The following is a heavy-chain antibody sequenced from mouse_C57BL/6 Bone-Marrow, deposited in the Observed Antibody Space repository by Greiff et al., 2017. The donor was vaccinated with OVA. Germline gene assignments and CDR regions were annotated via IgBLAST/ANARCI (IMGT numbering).Heavy chain of an antibody. CDR1: GFTFSDYY. Sequence: DVKLVESGGGLVQPGGSLKLSCAASGFTFSDYYMYWVRQTPEKRLEWVAYISNGGGSTYYPDTVKGRFTISRDNAKNTLYLQMSRLKSEDTAMYYCARRGNFWGQGTSVTVSS. CDR2: ISNGGGST. J-gene: IGHJ4*01. CDR3: ARRGNF. V-gene: IGHV5-12*01.